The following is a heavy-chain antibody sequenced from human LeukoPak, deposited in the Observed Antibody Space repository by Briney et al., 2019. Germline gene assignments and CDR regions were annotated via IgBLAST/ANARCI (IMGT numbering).Heavy chain of an antibody. CDR1: GFTVSSNY. D-gene: IGHD3-10*01. V-gene: IGHV3-53*01. CDR2: LYSDGST. Sequence: GESLRLSCAASGFTVSSNYMSWVRQAPGKGLEWVSLLYSDGSTYYADSVKGRFTISRDQSKNTLYLQMNSLRVEDTAVYYCAKKSGTSGSYPSWGQGTLVIVSS. J-gene: IGHJ4*02. CDR3: AKKSGTSGSYPS.